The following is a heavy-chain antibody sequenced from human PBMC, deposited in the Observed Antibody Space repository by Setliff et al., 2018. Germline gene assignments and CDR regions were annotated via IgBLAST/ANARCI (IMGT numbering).Heavy chain of an antibody. V-gene: IGHV3-7*01. CDR1: GFTYKNDW. Sequence: GSLRLSCGASGFTYKNDWVSWVRQAPGKGLEWLASINPDGSEKYYVDSVKGRFTISRDDARNSMYLQMDSLRVEDTAVYYCARPLHIMGTSTAYAFDIWGQGTMVTVSS. CDR2: INPDGSEK. D-gene: IGHD1-26*01. CDR3: ARPLHIMGTSTAYAFDI. J-gene: IGHJ3*02.